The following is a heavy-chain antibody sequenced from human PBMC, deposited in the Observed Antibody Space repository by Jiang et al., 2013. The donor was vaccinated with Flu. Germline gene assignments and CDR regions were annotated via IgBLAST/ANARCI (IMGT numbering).Heavy chain of an antibody. J-gene: IGHJ4*02. Sequence: GAEVKKPGASVKVSCKASGYTFSSHGINWVRQAPGQGLEWIGWISLYNGYTNYAQKLQGRVTLTTDASTNTVYMELRSLRSDDTAVYYCGRVSGGAPVYYFDYWGQGALVTVSS. CDR3: GRVSGGAPVYYFDY. CDR1: GYTFSSHG. V-gene: IGHV1-18*01. CDR2: ISLYNGYT. D-gene: IGHD2-8*02.